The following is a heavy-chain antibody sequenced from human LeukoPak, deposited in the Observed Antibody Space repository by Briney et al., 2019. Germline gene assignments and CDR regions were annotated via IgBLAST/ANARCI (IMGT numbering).Heavy chain of an antibody. CDR3: ARVAPGGDWFDY. CDR2: IKQDGSEK. V-gene: IGHV3-7*01. Sequence: PGGSLRLSCAASGFTFSSYWMSWVRQAPGKGLEWVANIKQDGSEKYYEDSVKGRFTISRDNAKNSLYLQMNSLRAEDTAVYYCARVAPGGDWFDYWDQGTLVTVSS. D-gene: IGHD3-10*01. J-gene: IGHJ4*02. CDR1: GFTFSSYW.